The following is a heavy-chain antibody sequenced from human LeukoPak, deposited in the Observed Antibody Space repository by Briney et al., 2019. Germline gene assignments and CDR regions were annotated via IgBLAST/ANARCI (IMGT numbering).Heavy chain of an antibody. J-gene: IGHJ3*02. CDR3: ARYKPPYCGGDCYSSAFDI. CDR2: IYYSGST. Sequence: SETLSLTCTVSSGSISGYYWSWIRQPPGKGLEWIGYIYYSGSTNYNPSLKSRVTISVDTSKNQFSLKLSSVTAADTAVYYCARYKPPYCGGDCYSSAFDIWGQGTMVTVSS. CDR1: SGSISGYY. D-gene: IGHD2-21*02. V-gene: IGHV4-59*01.